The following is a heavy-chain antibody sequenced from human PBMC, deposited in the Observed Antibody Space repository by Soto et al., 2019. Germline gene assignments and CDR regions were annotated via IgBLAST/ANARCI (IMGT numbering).Heavy chain of an antibody. V-gene: IGHV4-59*01. CDR2: IYYSGST. CDR1: GRSISRYY. CDR3: ARDPAAQGGTNWFVP. J-gene: IGHJ5*02. D-gene: IGHD2-2*01. Sequence: PSETLSLTCTVSGRSISRYYWRWIRQPLGKELEWIGYIYYSGSTNDNPSLKSRVTISVDTSKTHFSLKLSSVTAADTAVYYCARDPAAQGGTNWFVPWGQGPLVPVSS.